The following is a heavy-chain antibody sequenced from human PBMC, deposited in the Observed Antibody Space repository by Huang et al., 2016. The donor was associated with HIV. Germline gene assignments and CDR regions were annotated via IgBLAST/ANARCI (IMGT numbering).Heavy chain of an antibody. V-gene: IGHV3-48*01. CDR3: ARDPHDYGIDY. CDR2: ISSSSRPI. D-gene: IGHD3-10*01. CDR1: GFTFSSYT. J-gene: IGHJ4*02. Sequence: EVHLVESGGNLVHRGGSLSLSCAASGFTFSSYTRNWVRQAPGKGLEWVAYISSSSRPIYYADSVKGRFTISRDNAKNSLYLHLNSLRVEDTALYYCARDPHDYGIDYWGQGTLVTVSS.